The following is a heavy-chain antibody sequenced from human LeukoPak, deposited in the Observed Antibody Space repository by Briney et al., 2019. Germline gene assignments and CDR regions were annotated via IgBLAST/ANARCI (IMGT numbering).Heavy chain of an antibody. Sequence: GGSLRLSCGASGFTFSDYYMSWIRQAPGKGLEWVSYISSSGNTIYYADSVKGRFTISGDNAKNSLYLQMNSLRAEDTAVYYCARGLHNLGHCFDPWGQGTLVTVSS. J-gene: IGHJ5*02. CDR3: ARGLHNLGHCFDP. V-gene: IGHV3-11*01. CDR1: GFTFSDYY. D-gene: IGHD5-24*01. CDR2: ISSSGNTI.